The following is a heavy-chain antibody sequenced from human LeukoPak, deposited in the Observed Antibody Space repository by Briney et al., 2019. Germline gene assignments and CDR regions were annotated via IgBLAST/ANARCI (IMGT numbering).Heavy chain of an antibody. CDR3: ARDRAMYYYESSAY. J-gene: IGHJ4*02. CDR2: FYSGGIT. D-gene: IGHD3-22*01. CDR1: GFTVSGNY. V-gene: IGHV3-66*01. Sequence: GGSLRLSCAASGFTVSGNYMSWVRQAPGKGLEWVSGFYSGGITYYADSVKGRFTISRDDSKNTLYLQMNRLRAEDTAVYYCARDRAMYYYESSAYWGQGTLVTVSS.